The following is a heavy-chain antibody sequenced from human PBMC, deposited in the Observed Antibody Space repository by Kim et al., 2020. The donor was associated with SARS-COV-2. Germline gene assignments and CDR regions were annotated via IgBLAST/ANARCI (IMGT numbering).Heavy chain of an antibody. CDR3: ARGKAARFFGVVIKRQPTFDY. J-gene: IGHJ4*02. Sequence: ASVKVSCKASGYTFTSYDINWVRQATGQGLEWMGWMNPNSGNTGYAQKFQGRVTMTRNTSISTAYMELSSLRSEDTAVYYCARGKAARFFGVVIKRQPTFDYWGQGTLVTVSS. D-gene: IGHD3-3*01. CDR2: MNPNSGNT. CDR1: GYTFTSYD. V-gene: IGHV1-8*01.